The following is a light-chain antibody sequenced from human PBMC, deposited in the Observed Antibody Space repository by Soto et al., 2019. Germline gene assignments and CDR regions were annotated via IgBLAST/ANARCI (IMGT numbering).Light chain of an antibody. V-gene: IGKV3-15*01. CDR3: QQYNNWPPWT. Sequence: EIVMTQSAATLSVSPGERATLSCRPSQSVGSNLAWYQQKPGQAPRLLIYGASTRATGIPARFSGSGSGTEFTLTISSLQSEDFAVYYCQQYNNWPPWTFGQGTKVEIK. CDR2: GAS. J-gene: IGKJ1*01. CDR1: QSVGSN.